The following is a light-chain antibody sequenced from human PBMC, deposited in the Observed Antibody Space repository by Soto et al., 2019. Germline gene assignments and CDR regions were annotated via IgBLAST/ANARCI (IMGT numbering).Light chain of an antibody. J-gene: IGKJ4*01. CDR2: KAS. CDR3: QHYLTYPLT. Sequence: DIQMTQSPSTLSASVGDSVTITCRASQSISPRLAWDQQKQGKAPTLLIYKASCVEGGVPSRFSGSRSGTEVNIPISSLQTDDFANYYCQHYLTYPLTCGRGNTVEIK. CDR1: QSISPR. V-gene: IGKV1-5*03.